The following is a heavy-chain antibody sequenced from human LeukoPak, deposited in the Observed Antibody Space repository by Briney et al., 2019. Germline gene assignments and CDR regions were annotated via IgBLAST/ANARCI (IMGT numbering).Heavy chain of an antibody. Sequence: RGSLRLSCAASGLTLISYNMNSVRQAPGTGVEWISYITTSIDIISYADSVKGRFTISRDNAKNSLYLQMDSLRDEDTAVYYCVRDHNYYFGYWGQGILVTVSA. CDR1: GLTLISYN. J-gene: IGHJ4*02. V-gene: IGHV3-48*02. CDR2: ITTSIDII. CDR3: VRDHNYYFGY.